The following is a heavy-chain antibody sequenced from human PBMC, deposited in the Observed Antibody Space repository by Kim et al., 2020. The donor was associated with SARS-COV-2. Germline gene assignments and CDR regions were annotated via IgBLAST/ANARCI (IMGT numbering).Heavy chain of an antibody. CDR1: GFTFNSYG. CDR3: ARDILYDSSGYYYVYSPEYFQH. D-gene: IGHD3-22*01. Sequence: GGSLRLSCAASGFTFNSYGMHWVRQAPGKGLEWVAVIWYDGSNKYYADSVKGRFTISRDNSKNTLYLQMNSLRAEDTAVYYCARDILYDSSGYYYVYSPEYFQHWGQGTLVTVSS. J-gene: IGHJ1*01. CDR2: IWYDGSNK. V-gene: IGHV3-33*01.